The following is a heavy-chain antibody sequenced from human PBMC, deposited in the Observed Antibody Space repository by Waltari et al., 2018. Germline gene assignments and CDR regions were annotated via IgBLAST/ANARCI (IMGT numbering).Heavy chain of an antibody. V-gene: IGHV4-31*03. Sequence: QVQLQESGPGLVTPSQTLSLTCTVSGGSISSGGYYWSWIRQHPGKGLEWIGYIYYSGSTYYNPSLKSRVTISVDTSKNQFSLKLSSVTAADTAVYYCASTYDSSGLDDAFDIWGQGTMVTVSS. J-gene: IGHJ3*02. CDR3: ASTYDSSGLDDAFDI. CDR2: IYYSGST. D-gene: IGHD3-22*01. CDR1: GGSISSGGYY.